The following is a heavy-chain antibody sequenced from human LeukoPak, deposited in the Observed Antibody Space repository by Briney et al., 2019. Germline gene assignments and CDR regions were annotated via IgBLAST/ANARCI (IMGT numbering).Heavy chain of an antibody. J-gene: IGHJ3*02. CDR3: AKSFWYSGSYYDI. Sequence: GGSLRLSCAASGFTFSSYAMSWVRQAPGKGLEWVSAISGSGGSNYYAGSVKGRFTISRDNSKNTLYLQINSLRAEDTAVYYCAKSFWYSGSYYDIWGQGTMVTVSS. CDR1: GFTFSSYA. CDR2: ISGSGGSN. V-gene: IGHV3-23*01. D-gene: IGHD1-26*01.